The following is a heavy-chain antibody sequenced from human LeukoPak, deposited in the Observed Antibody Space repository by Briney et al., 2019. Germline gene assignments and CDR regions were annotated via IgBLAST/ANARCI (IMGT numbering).Heavy chain of an antibody. D-gene: IGHD5-24*01. CDR2: ITPSGGT. V-gene: IGHV1-2*02. CDR3: ARDRYGDGFAHLDY. CDR1: GYTFTSNA. Sequence: GASVKVSCQASGYTFTSNAIRCVLQAPGQGLEWMGWITPSGGTNYPQKFQGRAAITWDTSITTAYMDLSRLTSDDTTVYYCARDRYGDGFAHLDYWGQGALVTVSS. J-gene: IGHJ4*02.